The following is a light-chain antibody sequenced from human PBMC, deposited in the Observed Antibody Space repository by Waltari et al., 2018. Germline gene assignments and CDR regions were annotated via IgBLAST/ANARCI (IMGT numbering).Light chain of an antibody. CDR2: GAS. V-gene: IGKV3-15*01. CDR3: QQHNNWPLT. CDR1: QTVTNK. Sequence: TTTCRASQTVTNKLAWYQQKPGQAPRLLIYGASTRAAGIPARFSGSQSGSEFTLTISNVQSEDFAVYYCQQHNNWPLTFGPGTKVDVK. J-gene: IGKJ3*01.